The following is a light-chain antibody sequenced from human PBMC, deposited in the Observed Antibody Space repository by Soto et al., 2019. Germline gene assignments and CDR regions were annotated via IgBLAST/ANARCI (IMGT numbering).Light chain of an antibody. Sequence: DIPMTQSPYSLSASVGDRVTITCRASQSISDFLNWYQQKPGKAPKLLIYAPSTLQSGVPSRFSGSGSGTDFTLTISGLDPEDFATYYCQQTYSTPPTFGHGTKVEIK. CDR1: QSISDF. V-gene: IGKV1-39*01. CDR2: APS. J-gene: IGKJ1*01. CDR3: QQTYSTPPT.